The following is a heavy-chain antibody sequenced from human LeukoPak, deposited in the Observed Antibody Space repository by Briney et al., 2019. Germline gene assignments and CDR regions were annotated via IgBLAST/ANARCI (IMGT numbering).Heavy chain of an antibody. D-gene: IGHD3-22*01. J-gene: IGHJ4*02. CDR2: ISGSGGST. V-gene: IGHV3-23*01. CDR3: AKRGNYYDSSGHRIDY. Sequence: GGSLRLSCAASGFTFSSYAMSWVRQAPGKGLEWVSAISGSGGSTYYADSVKGRFTISRDNSKNTLYLQMNSLRAEDTAVYYCAKRGNYYDSSGHRIDYWGQGTLVTVSS. CDR1: GFTFSSYA.